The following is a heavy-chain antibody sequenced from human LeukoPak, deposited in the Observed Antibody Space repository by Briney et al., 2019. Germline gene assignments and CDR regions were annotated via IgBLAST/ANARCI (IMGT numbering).Heavy chain of an antibody. D-gene: IGHD2-2*01. Sequence: GGSLRLSCAASGFTFTSYAMHWVRQAPGQRLEWMGWINAGNGNTKYSQKFQGRVTITRDTSASTAYMELSSLRSEDTAVYYCARPYCSSTSCWYYFDYWGQGTLVTVSS. CDR2: INAGNGNT. V-gene: IGHV1-3*01. CDR3: ARPYCSSTSCWYYFDY. CDR1: GFTFTSYA. J-gene: IGHJ4*02.